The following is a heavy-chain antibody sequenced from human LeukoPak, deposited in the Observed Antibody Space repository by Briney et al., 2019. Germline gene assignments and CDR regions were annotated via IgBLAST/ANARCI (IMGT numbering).Heavy chain of an antibody. CDR3: AKSYRSPYYYYYMDV. Sequence: GGSLRLSCAASGFTFSSYAMSWVRQAPGKGLEWVSAISGSGGSTYYADSVKGRFTISRDNSKNTLYLQMNSLRAEDTAAYYCAKSYRSPYYYYYMDVWGKGTTVTVSS. J-gene: IGHJ6*03. CDR2: ISGSGGST. CDR1: GFTFSSYA. D-gene: IGHD4-11*01. V-gene: IGHV3-23*01.